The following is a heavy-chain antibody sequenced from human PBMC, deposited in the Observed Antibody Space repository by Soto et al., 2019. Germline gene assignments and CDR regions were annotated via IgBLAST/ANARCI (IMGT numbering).Heavy chain of an antibody. CDR2: ISYDGSSN. CDR1: GFTFSSYE. D-gene: IGHD4-17*01. V-gene: IGHV3-30-3*01. J-gene: IGHJ6*02. CDR3: AREDGDDFQYGMDV. Sequence: QVQVVESGGGVVQPGRSLRLSCAASGFTFSSYEMHWVRQAPGKGLEWVAVISYDGSSNYYADSVKGRFTISRDNSKNTLYLQMNSLRAEDMAVYYCAREDGDDFQYGMDVWGQGTTVTVSS.